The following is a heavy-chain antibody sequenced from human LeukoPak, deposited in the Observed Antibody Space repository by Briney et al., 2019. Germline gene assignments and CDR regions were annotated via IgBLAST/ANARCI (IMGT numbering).Heavy chain of an antibody. D-gene: IGHD1-26*01. V-gene: IGHV4-34*01. CDR2: INHSGST. J-gene: IGHJ5*02. CDR1: GGSFSGYY. Sequence: SETLSLTCAVYGGSFSGYYWSLIRQPPGKGLEWIGEINHSGSTNYNPSLKSRVTISVDTSKNQFSLKLSSVTAADTAVYYCARGARYSGSYFLRAWGQGTLVTVSS. CDR3: ARGARYSGSYFLRA.